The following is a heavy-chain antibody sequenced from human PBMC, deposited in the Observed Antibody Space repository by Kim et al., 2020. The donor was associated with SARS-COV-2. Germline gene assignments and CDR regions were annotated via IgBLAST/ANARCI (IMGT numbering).Heavy chain of an antibody. CDR3: ARVKGGLWFGELSH. V-gene: IGHV3-30*07. D-gene: IGHD3-10*01. J-gene: IGHJ4*02. Sequence: ADSVKGRITISRDNSKTTLYLQMNSLRAEDTAVYYCARVKGGLWFGELSHWGQGTLVTVSS.